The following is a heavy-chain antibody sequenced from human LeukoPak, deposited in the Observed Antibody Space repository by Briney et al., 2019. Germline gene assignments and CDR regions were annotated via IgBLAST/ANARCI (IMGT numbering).Heavy chain of an antibody. CDR1: GYTFTSYY. CDR2: INPSGDTT. J-gene: IGHJ4*02. CDR3: ASAVETTDFDS. Sequence: GASVKVSCKASGYTFTSYYMHWVRQAPGQGLEWMGIINPSGDTTSYAPKFQGRVTMTRDTSTSTVYMELSSLRSEDTAMYYCASAVETTDFDSWGQGTLVTVSS. D-gene: IGHD2-2*01. V-gene: IGHV1-46*01.